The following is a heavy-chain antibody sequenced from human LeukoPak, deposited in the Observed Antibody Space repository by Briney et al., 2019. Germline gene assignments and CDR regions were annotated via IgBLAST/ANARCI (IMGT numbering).Heavy chain of an antibody. CDR1: GFTFSTYA. Sequence: PGGSLRLSCAASGFTFSTYAMTWVRQAPGKGLEWVSVIYSGGSTYYADSVKGRFTISGDNSKNTLYLQMNSLRAEDTAVYYCAREKNYYDSSGYDVFYYFDYWGQGTLVTVSS. D-gene: IGHD3-22*01. J-gene: IGHJ4*02. CDR2: IYSGGST. V-gene: IGHV3-66*01. CDR3: AREKNYYDSSGYDVFYYFDY.